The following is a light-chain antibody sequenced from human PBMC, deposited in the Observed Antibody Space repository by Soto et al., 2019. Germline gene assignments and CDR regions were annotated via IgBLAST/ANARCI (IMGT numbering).Light chain of an antibody. J-gene: IGKJ1*01. V-gene: IGKV3-11*01. CDR3: QQRNVWPPIT. Sequence: EVVLTQSPATLSLSPGERXXXXCXASQSVRTSLAWYQHKPGQAPRLVIYDASLRANGVPARFGGSGSGTDFTLTINSLEPEDFAVYYCQQRNVWPPITFGQGTKVDI. CDR2: DAS. CDR1: QSVRTS.